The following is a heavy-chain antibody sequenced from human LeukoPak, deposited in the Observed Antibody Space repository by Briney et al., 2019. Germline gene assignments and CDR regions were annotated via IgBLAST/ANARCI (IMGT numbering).Heavy chain of an antibody. Sequence: PGGSLRLSCAASGFTFSNYGMSWVRQAPGKGLEWVSVISGSGANTYYADSVKGRFTISRDNSKNTLYLQMNSLRAEDTAVYYCARGGSSWARGFDIWGQGTMVTVSS. CDR3: ARGGSSWARGFDI. CDR1: GFTFSNYG. CDR2: ISGSGANT. D-gene: IGHD6-13*01. V-gene: IGHV3-23*01. J-gene: IGHJ3*02.